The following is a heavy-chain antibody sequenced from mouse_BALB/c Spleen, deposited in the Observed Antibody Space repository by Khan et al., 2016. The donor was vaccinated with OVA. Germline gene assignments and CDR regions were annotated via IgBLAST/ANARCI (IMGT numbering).Heavy chain of an antibody. CDR2: IYPGNTEP. Sequence: EVQLQQSGTVLARPGASVKMSCKASGYTFTSYWMHWVKQRPGQGLEWIGDIYPGNTEPNYNQKFKGKAKLTAVISTSTAYMQLSSLTNEDSAVYYCTRRNWDVAWFAYWGQGTLVTVSA. D-gene: IGHD4-1*01. V-gene: IGHV1-5*01. J-gene: IGHJ3*01. CDR1: GYTFTSYW. CDR3: TRRNWDVAWFAY.